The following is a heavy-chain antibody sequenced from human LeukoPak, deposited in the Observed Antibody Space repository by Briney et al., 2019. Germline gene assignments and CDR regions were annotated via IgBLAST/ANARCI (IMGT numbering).Heavy chain of an antibody. CDR2: ISSNGGST. CDR3: AKDIAFDI. J-gene: IGHJ3*02. Sequence: PGGSLRLSCAASGFTFSSYAMHWVRQAPGKGLEYVSAISSNGGSTYYANSVKGRFTISRDNSKNTLYLQMGSLRAEDMAVYYCAKDIAFDIWGQGTMVTVSS. CDR1: GFTFSSYA. V-gene: IGHV3-64*01.